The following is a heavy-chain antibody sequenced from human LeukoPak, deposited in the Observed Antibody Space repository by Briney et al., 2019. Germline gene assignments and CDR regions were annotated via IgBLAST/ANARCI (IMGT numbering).Heavy chain of an antibody. D-gene: IGHD4-17*01. CDR3: ALTTVTTGAFDI. J-gene: IGHJ3*02. CDR1: GFTFSSYG. Sequence: SGGSLRLSCAASGFTFSSYGMHWVRQAPGKGLEWVAVISYDGSNKYYADSVKGRFTIPRDNSKNTLYLQMNSLRAEDTAVYYCALTTVTTGAFDIWGQGTMVTVSS. V-gene: IGHV3-30*03. CDR2: ISYDGSNK.